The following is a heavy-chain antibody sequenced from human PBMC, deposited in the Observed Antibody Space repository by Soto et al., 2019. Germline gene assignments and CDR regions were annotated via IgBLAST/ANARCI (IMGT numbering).Heavy chain of an antibody. V-gene: IGHV2-5*02. J-gene: IGHJ4*02. CDR2: VYWDDTK. D-gene: IGHD4-17*01. CDR3: AHRRSNGDYDY. CDR1: GFSLITRGVS. Sequence: QITLKESGPTLMKPTQTLTLTCTFLGFSLITRGVSVGWIRQPPGKALEWLALVYWDDTKLYSPALESRLTITKDTSRNQVVLTMTNMDPVDTATYYCAHRRSNGDYDYWGQGTLVTVSS.